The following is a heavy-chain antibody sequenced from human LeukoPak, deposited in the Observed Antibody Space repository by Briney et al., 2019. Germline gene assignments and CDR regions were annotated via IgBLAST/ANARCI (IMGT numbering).Heavy chain of an antibody. CDR1: GFTFSGYA. J-gene: IGHJ4*02. CDR3: ASQRGFDY. V-gene: IGHV3-48*02. Sequence: QTGGSLRLSCAASGFTFSGYAMNWIRQAPGKGLEWVSSISPGSSTMYYADSVKGRFTISRDNAKNSLYLQMNSLRHEDTAVYYCASQRGFDYWGQGTLVTVSS. CDR2: ISPGSSTM. D-gene: IGHD3-10*01.